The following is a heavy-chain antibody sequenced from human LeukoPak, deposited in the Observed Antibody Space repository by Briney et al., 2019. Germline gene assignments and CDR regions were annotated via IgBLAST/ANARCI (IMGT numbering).Heavy chain of an antibody. Sequence: GGSLRLSCAVSGFTLTSYWTQWVRQAPGKGLEWVSRIKNDGITTYADSVKGRFTISRDNANNTLYLQMNSLRAEDTAVYYCAIDIRDLGHWCQGTLVTVSS. D-gene: IGHD3-16*01. CDR3: AIDIRDLGH. V-gene: IGHV3-74*01. CDR2: IKNDGIT. CDR1: GFTLTSYW. J-gene: IGHJ4*02.